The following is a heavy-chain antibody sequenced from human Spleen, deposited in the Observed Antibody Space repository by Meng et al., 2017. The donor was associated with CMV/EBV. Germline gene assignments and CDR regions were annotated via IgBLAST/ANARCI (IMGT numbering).Heavy chain of an antibody. D-gene: IGHD2-21*02. J-gene: IGHJ4*02. CDR2: IYHSGST. CDR1: GGSISSGGYS. CDR3: ARVVTALWGYYFDY. V-gene: IGHV4-30-2*01. Sequence: QVGLQGGGPGLGKPPGPLSLTCAGAGGSISSGGYSWSWIRQPPGKGLEWIGYIYHSGSTYYNPSLKSRVTISVDRSKNQFSLKLSSVTAADTAVYYCARVVTALWGYYFDYWGQGTLVTVSS.